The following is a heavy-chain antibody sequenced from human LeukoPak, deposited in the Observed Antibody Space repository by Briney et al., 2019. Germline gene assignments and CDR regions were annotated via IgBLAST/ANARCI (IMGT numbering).Heavy chain of an antibody. CDR1: GGSFSGYY. CDR3: ARLTPSLTGYYYYYMDV. Sequence: SETLSLTCAVYGGSFSGYYWSWIRQPPGKGLGWIGEINHSGSTNYNPSLKSRVTISVDTSKNQFSLKLSSVTAADTAVYYCARLTPSLTGYYYYYMDVWGKGTTVTISS. D-gene: IGHD3-9*01. J-gene: IGHJ6*03. V-gene: IGHV4-34*01. CDR2: INHSGST.